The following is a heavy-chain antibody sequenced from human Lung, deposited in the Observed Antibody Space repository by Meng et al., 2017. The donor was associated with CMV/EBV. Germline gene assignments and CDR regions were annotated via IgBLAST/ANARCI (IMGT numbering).Heavy chain of an antibody. Sequence: XVXVSXXPSGYTFHSFGISWVRQAPGQGLEWLGWISPYPANTFYAQNLQGRVTLTTDRSTSTAYMELRSLTSDDPAVYYCARDHRLVPSAAQEFWGQGTLVTVSS. CDR3: ARDHRLVPSAAQEF. J-gene: IGHJ4*02. CDR2: ISPYPANT. D-gene: IGHD2-2*01. V-gene: IGHV1-18*01. CDR1: GYTFHSFG.